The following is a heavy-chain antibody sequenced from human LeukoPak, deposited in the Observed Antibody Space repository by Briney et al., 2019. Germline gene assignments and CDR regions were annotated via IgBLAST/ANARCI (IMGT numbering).Heavy chain of an antibody. V-gene: IGHV3-23*01. Sequence: PGGSLRLSCAASGFTFSSYAMSWVHQAPGKGLEWVSAISGSGGSTYYADSVKGRFTISRDNSKNTLYLQMNSLRAEDTAVYYCAKDLSPGSYQYFDYWGQGTLVTVSS. CDR1: GFTFSSYA. CDR2: ISGSGGST. CDR3: AKDLSPGSYQYFDY. D-gene: IGHD1-26*01. J-gene: IGHJ4*02.